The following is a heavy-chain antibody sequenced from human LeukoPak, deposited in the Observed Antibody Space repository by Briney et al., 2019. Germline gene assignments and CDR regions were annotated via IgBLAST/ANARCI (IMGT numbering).Heavy chain of an antibody. CDR1: GFTFSKDW. J-gene: IGHJ3*02. CDR2: IKNKIDGGTT. D-gene: IGHD1-14*01. CDR3: ATYNDRDAFDI. V-gene: IGHV3-15*01. Sequence: GGSLRLSRVGSGFTFSKDWMSWVRQAPGKGLEWVGRIKNKIDGGTTDDAAPVKGRFTISRDDSKNTLYLQMTSLKTEDTALYYCATYNDRDAFDIWGQGTMVTVSP.